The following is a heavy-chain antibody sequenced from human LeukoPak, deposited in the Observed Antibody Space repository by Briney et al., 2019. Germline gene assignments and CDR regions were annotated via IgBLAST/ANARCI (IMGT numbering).Heavy chain of an antibody. V-gene: IGHV1-69*01. CDR3: ASGITMVRGVIDYYYGMDV. Sequence: SVKVSCKASGCGFSSCAISWVRLAPGQGLGLMGGIILFFGTANYAQKFQGRVTITADESTSTAYMELSSLRSEDTAVYYCASGITMVRGVIDYYYGMDVWGQGTTVTVSS. CDR1: GCGFSSCA. CDR2: IILFFGTA. J-gene: IGHJ6*02. D-gene: IGHD3-10*01.